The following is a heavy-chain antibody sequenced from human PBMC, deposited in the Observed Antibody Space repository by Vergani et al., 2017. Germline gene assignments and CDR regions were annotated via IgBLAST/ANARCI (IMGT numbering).Heavy chain of an antibody. CDR1: GYTFTSYG. Sequence: QVQLVQSGAEVKKPGASVKVSCKASGYTFTSYGISWVRQAPGRGLEWMGWISAYNGNTNYAQKLQGRVTMTTDTSTSTAYMELRSLRSDDTAVYYCARGAQRDILTGYYPPLDYWGQGTLVTVSS. CDR2: ISAYNGNT. J-gene: IGHJ4*02. V-gene: IGHV1-18*01. D-gene: IGHD3-9*01. CDR3: ARGAQRDILTGYYPPLDY.